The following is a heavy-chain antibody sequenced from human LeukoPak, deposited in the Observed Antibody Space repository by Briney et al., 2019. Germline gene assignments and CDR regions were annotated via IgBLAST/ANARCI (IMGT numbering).Heavy chain of an antibody. V-gene: IGHV3-23*01. CDR1: GFTFGSYA. D-gene: IGHD6-13*01. CDR3: AKDIAGIAAAGDAFDI. Sequence: GGSLRLSCAASGFTFGSYAMSWVRQAPGKGLEWVSAISGSGGNTYYADTVKGRLTISRDNSKNTLYLQMNSLRDDDTAVYYCAKDIAGIAAAGDAFDIWGQGTMVTVSS. J-gene: IGHJ3*02. CDR2: ISGSGGNT.